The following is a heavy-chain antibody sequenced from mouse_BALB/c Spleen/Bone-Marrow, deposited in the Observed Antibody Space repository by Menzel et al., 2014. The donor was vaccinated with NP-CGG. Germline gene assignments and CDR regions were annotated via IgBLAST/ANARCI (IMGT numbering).Heavy chain of an antibody. V-gene: IGHV1-7*01. CDR3: ARIYYYGRDY. CDR2: INPSTGYT. D-gene: IGHD1-1*01. CDR1: GYTLTNYW. Sequence: QVQLQQSGAELAKPGASVKMSCKASGYTLTNYWMHWVKQRPGQGLEWIGYINPSTGYTEYNQKFKDKATLTADKSSSTAYMQLSSLTSKDSADYYCARIYYYGRDYWGQGTTLTVSS. J-gene: IGHJ2*01.